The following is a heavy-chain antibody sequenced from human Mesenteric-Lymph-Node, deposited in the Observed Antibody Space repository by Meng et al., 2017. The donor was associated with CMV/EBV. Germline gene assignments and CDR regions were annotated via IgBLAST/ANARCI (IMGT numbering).Heavy chain of an antibody. CDR3: AKDGWSNDFWSTYYSFYSYGMDV. V-gene: IGHV3-30*02. CDR1: GFIFSNYG. CDR2: IRFDGSNK. Sequence: GGSLRLSCAASGFIFSNYGMHWVRQAPGKGLEWVAFIRFDGSNKYYADSMKGRFTISRDNSKNTLHLQMNSLRPEDTAVYYCAKDGWSNDFWSTYYSFYSYGMDVWGQGTTVTVSS. D-gene: IGHD3-3*01. J-gene: IGHJ6*02.